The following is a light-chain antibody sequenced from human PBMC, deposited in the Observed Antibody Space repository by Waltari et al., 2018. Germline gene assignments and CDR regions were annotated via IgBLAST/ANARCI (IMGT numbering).Light chain of an antibody. Sequence: DIVMTQSPLSLPVTPGEPASISRRSSQSLLHSNGYNYLGWYLQKPGQSPQLLIYLGSNRASGVPDRFSGSGSGTDFTLKISRVEAEDVGVYYCMQALQTPFTFGPGTKVDIK. V-gene: IGKV2-28*01. CDR1: QSLLHSNGYNY. J-gene: IGKJ3*01. CDR3: MQALQTPFT. CDR2: LGS.